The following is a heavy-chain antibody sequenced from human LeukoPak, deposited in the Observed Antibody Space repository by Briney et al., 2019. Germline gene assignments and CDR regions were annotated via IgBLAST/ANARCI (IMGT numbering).Heavy chain of an antibody. CDR1: GGSVSSSSYY. D-gene: IGHD3-10*01. V-gene: IGHV4-39*01. J-gene: IGHJ4*02. Sequence: SETLSLTCTVSGGSVSSSSYYWVWIRQPPGKGLEWIGNIYYSGSTYYNPSLKSRVTISVDTSKNQFSLKLSSVTAADTAVYYCARRVFGDNYFDYWGQGTLVTVSS. CDR3: ARRVFGDNYFDY. CDR2: IYYSGST.